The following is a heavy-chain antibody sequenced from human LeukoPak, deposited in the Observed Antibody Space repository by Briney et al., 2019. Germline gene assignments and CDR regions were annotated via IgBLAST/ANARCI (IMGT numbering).Heavy chain of an antibody. D-gene: IGHD5-12*01. CDR2: ISSGSGTI. CDR1: GFIFSSFG. Sequence: GGSLRLSCAASGFIFSSFGMNWVRQAPGKGLEWVSYISSGSGTIYYADSVRGRFTISRDNAKNSLYLQMNSLRAEDTAVYYCARGWISDSFDYWGQGTLVTVSS. CDR3: ARGWISDSFDY. V-gene: IGHV3-48*04. J-gene: IGHJ4*02.